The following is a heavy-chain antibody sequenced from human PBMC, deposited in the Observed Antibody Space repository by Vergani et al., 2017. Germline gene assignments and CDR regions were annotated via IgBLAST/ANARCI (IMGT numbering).Heavy chain of an antibody. CDR1: GFTFSSYG. CDR2: IRYDGSNK. Sequence: VQLVESGGDLVQPGGSLRLSCAASGFTFSSYGMHWVRQAPGKGLEWVAFIRYDGSNKYYADSVKGRFTISRDNSKNTLYLQMNSLRAEDTAVYYCANGDAQDDSSGYYTVSFDYWGQGTLVTVSS. CDR3: ANGDAQDDSSGYYTVSFDY. V-gene: IGHV3-30*02. D-gene: IGHD3-22*01. J-gene: IGHJ4*02.